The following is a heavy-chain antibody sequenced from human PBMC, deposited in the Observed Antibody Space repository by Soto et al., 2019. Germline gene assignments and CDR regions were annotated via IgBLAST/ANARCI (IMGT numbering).Heavy chain of an antibody. CDR1: GYTFTHYY. J-gene: IGHJ4*02. D-gene: IGHD5-18*01. V-gene: IGHV1-46*01. Sequence: QVQLVQSGAEVKKPGASVRVSCKASGYTFTHYYIHWVQQAPGQGLEWMGIINPNGGITTYAQKFRAGFSMTRDTSTSTVYLELSSLRSEDSAVYYCATSVNSAMAFDYWGQGTLVTVSS. CDR3: ATSVNSAMAFDY. CDR2: INPNGGIT.